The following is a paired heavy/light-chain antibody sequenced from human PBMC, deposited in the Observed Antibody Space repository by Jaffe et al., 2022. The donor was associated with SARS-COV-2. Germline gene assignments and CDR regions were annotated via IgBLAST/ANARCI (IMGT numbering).Heavy chain of an antibody. Sequence: QVQLVESGGGVVQPGRSLTLSCAASGFTFNSYAMHWVRQAPGKGLEWVAFISYDGTRKYYADSVKGRFTISRDNSRNTLYLPMNSLRPDDTAVYYCARDFRDLYSLDYLGQGTLVTVSS. CDR1: GFTFNSYA. CDR2: ISYDGTRK. J-gene: IGHJ4*02. D-gene: IGHD2-8*01. V-gene: IGHV3-30*04. CDR3: ARDFRDLYSLDY.
Light chain of an antibody. CDR2: DVT. V-gene: IGLV2-14*01. J-gene: IGLJ3*02. CDR1: SSDVGGYNY. CDR3: FSYTSSNTWV. Sequence: QSALTQPASVSGSPGQSITISCTGTSSDVGGYNYVSWFQQHPDKAPKLMIYDVTNRPSGVSNRFSGSKSGNTASLTISGLQAEDEADYYCFSYTSSNTWVFGGGTKLTVL.